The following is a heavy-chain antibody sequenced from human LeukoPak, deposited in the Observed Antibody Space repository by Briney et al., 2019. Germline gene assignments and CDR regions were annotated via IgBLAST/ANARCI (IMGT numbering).Heavy chain of an antibody. CDR2: FDPEDDET. Sequence: ASVNVSYKVSGYTLTELLMHWVRQAPGKGLEWMGGFDPEDDETIYAQKFQGRVTMTEDTSTDTAYMALSSLRSEDTAGYYCATRRHPAGGYDSVLFDPWGQGTLVTVSS. D-gene: IGHD5-12*01. J-gene: IGHJ5*02. CDR3: ATRRHPAGGYDSVLFDP. V-gene: IGHV1-24*01. CDR1: GYTLTELL.